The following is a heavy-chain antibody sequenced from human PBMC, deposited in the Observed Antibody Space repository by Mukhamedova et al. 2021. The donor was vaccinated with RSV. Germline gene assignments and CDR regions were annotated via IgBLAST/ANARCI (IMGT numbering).Heavy chain of an antibody. V-gene: IGHV3-74*01. J-gene: IGHJ5*01. Sequence: DGTSRSYADSVKGRFTISRDNAKNTLYLQMNSLRAEDTAVYYCVTLHFYDTSGYFSRDSWGQGTLVTVSS. CDR2: DGTSR. D-gene: IGHD3-22*01. CDR3: VTLHFYDTSGYFSRDS.